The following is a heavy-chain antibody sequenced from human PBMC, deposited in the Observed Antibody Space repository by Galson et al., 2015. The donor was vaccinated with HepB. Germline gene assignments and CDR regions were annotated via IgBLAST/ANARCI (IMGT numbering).Heavy chain of an antibody. V-gene: IGHV3-21*01. CDR2: ISSSSSYI. D-gene: IGHD3-16*01. CDR3: ARDSSYYYVEGRDGMDV. Sequence: SLRLSCAASGFTFSSYSMNWVRQAPGKGLEWVSSISSSSSYIYYADSVKGRFTISRDNAKNSLYLQMNSLRAEDTAVYYCARDSSYYYVEGRDGMDVWGQGTTVTVSS. J-gene: IGHJ6*02. CDR1: GFTFSSYS.